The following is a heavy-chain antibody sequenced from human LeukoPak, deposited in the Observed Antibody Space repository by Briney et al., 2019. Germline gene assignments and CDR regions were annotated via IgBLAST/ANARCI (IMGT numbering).Heavy chain of an antibody. V-gene: IGHV1-69*05. Sequence: SVTVSCTASGATFSSYAISWVRQAPGQGLEWKGGIIPIFGTANYAQKFSGRVTITTDESTSTAYLELSSLRYEDTAGYCFAIGGPYYYDRSGYYQLGLVYWGRGTLVSVSS. CDR3: AIGGPYYYDRSGYYQLGLVY. J-gene: IGHJ4*02. CDR2: IIPIFGTA. CDR1: GATFSSYA. D-gene: IGHD3-22*01.